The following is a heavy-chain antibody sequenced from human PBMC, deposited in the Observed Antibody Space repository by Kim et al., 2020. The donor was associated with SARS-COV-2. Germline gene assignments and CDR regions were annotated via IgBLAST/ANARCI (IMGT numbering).Heavy chain of an antibody. CDR3: ARGGYCSSTSCRNWFDP. V-gene: IGHV4-34*01. J-gene: IGHJ5*02. D-gene: IGHD2-2*01. Sequence: LESRVTRSVDTSKNQFSLKLSSVTAADTAVYYCARGGYCSSTSCRNWFDPWGQGTLVTVSS.